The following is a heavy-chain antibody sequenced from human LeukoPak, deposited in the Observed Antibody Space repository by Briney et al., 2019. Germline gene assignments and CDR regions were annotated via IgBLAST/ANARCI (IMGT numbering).Heavy chain of an antibody. Sequence: SETLSLTCAVYGGSFSGYYWSWIRQPPGKGLEWIGEINHSGSTNYNPSLKSRVTISVDTSKNQFSLKLSPVTAADTAVYYCARVYGDYGDYYYYGMDVWGQGTTVTVSS. CDR2: INHSGST. CDR3: ARVYGDYGDYYYYGMDV. D-gene: IGHD4-17*01. J-gene: IGHJ6*02. CDR1: GGSFSGYY. V-gene: IGHV4-34*01.